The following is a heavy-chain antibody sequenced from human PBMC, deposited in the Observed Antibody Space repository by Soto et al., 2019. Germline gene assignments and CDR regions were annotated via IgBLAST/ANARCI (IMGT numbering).Heavy chain of an antibody. CDR2: IIPILGTP. CDR3: ATAWFGVSSGGTRGYYGMDV. V-gene: IGHV1-69*06. Sequence: QVQLVQSGAEVKKPGSSVKVSCTASGGTFSRNAINWVRQAPGQGLEWMGGIIPILGTPNYARKFQGRVTITAYKSRSTAYMELRSLISEDMAVYYCATAWFGVSSGGTRGYYGMDVWCQGTTVSVSS. D-gene: IGHD2-15*01. CDR1: GGTFSRNA. J-gene: IGHJ6*02.